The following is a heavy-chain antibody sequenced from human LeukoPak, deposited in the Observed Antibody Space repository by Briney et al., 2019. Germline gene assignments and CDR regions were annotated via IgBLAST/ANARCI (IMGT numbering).Heavy chain of an antibody. CDR3: ARVVRSRRDGYNYLFDY. CDR1: GYTFTSYD. J-gene: IGHJ4*02. Sequence: ASVKVSCKASGYTFTSYDINWVRQATGQGLEWMGWMNPNSGNTGYAQKFQGRVTMTRNTSISTACMELSSLRSEDTAVYYCARVVRSRRDGYNYLFDYWGQGTLVTVSS. D-gene: IGHD5-24*01. V-gene: IGHV1-8*01. CDR2: MNPNSGNT.